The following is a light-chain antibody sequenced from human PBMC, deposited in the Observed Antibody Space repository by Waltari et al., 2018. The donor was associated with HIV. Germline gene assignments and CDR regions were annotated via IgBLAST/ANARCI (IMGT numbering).Light chain of an antibody. CDR1: QDINNY. CDR2: AAS. Sequence: AIRMTQSPVSMSASTGDRVTITCRASQDINNYVAWYKQKPGKPPELLMYAASTLQNGAPSRFSGSGSGTDFNLTISCMQSEDFATYYCQQYQNDITFGQGTKVESK. V-gene: IGKV1-8*01. J-gene: IGKJ2*01. CDR3: QQYQNDIT.